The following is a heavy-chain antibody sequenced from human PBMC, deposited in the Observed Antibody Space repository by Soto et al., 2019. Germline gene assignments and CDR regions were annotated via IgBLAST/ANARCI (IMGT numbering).Heavy chain of an antibody. CDR2: IDTAGSTT. D-gene: IGHD1-26*01. J-gene: IGHJ4*02. Sequence: EVQLVESGGGLVQPGGSLRLSCAASGFSFSDYWMHWVRQAPGKGLVWVSCIDTAGSTTTYADSVKGRFTISRDNVKNTLYLQMDSLRAGDTALYYCSRGGGFSGNYLGGQGTLVTVSS. CDR1: GFSFSDYW. V-gene: IGHV3-74*01. CDR3: SRGGGFSGNYL.